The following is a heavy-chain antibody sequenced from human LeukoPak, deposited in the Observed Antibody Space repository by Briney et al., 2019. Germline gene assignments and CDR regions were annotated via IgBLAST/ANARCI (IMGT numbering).Heavy chain of an antibody. V-gene: IGHV3-48*03. CDR2: ISSSGSTI. Sequence: QPGGSLRLSCAASGFTFDDYAMHWVRQAPGKGLEWVSYISSSGSTIYYADSVKGRFTISRDNAKNSLYLQMNSLRAEDTAVYYCARDDPYYYDSSGYCDYWGQGTLVTVSS. CDR3: ARDDPYYYDSSGYCDY. J-gene: IGHJ4*02. CDR1: GFTFDDYA. D-gene: IGHD3-22*01.